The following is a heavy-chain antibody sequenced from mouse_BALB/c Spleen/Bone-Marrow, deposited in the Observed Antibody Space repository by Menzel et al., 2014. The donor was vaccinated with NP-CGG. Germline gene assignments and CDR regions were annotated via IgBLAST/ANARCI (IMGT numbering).Heavy chain of an antibody. Sequence: VQLQQSGAELVKPGASVKLSCKASGYTFTSYYMYWVKQRPGQGLEWIGGINPSNGGTNFNEKFKSKATLTVDKSSSTAYMQLSSLTSEDSAAYYSTREAYYDYDYFDYWGQGTTLTVSS. CDR1: GYTFTSYY. D-gene: IGHD2-4*01. V-gene: IGHV1S81*02. CDR2: INPSNGGT. J-gene: IGHJ2*01. CDR3: TREAYYDYDYFDY.